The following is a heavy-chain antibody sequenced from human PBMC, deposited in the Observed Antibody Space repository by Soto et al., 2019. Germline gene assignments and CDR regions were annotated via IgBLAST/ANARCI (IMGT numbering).Heavy chain of an antibody. CDR2: INPSGGST. V-gene: IGHV1-46*01. Sequence: ASVKVSCKASGYTFTSYYMHWVRQAPGQGLEWMGIINPSGGSTSYAQKFQGRVTMTRDTSTSTVYMELSSLRSEDTAVYYCARGVTYYDILSGYTAFMDVWGQGPTVTVPS. CDR3: ARGVTYYDILSGYTAFMDV. J-gene: IGHJ6*02. CDR1: GYTFTSYY. D-gene: IGHD3-9*01.